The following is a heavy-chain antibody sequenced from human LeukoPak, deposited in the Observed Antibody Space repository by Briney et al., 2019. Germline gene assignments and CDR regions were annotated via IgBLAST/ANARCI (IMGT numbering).Heavy chain of an antibody. J-gene: IGHJ4*02. V-gene: IGHV4-39*07. CDR2: IDYSGST. Sequence: SETLSLTCTVSGASISRSTYNWDWIRQSPGKGLEWIGRIDYSGSTYYNPSLKSRVTISVDTSKNQFSLSLSSVTAADTAVYYCARGSYYYDSSGSIHYFDYWGQGTLVTVSS. CDR3: ARGSYYYDSSGSIHYFDY. D-gene: IGHD3-22*01. CDR1: GASISRSTYN.